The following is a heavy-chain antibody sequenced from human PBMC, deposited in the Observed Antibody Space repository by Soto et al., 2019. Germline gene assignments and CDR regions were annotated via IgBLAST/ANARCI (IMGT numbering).Heavy chain of an antibody. V-gene: IGHV1-2*04. Sequence: QVQLVQSGAEVRKPGASVKVSCKASGYTFTGYYMHWVRQAPGQGLEWMGWNNPNSGGTNYAQKCQGWVTMTRDTSISTAYMELSRLRSDDTAVYYCAREPSRYYYDRSGLAGMDVWGQGTTVTVSS. D-gene: IGHD3-22*01. CDR3: AREPSRYYYDRSGLAGMDV. CDR2: NNPNSGGT. CDR1: GYTFTGYY. J-gene: IGHJ6*02.